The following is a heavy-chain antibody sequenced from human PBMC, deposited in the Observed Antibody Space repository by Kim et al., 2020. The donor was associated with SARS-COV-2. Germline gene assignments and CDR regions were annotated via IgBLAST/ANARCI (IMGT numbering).Heavy chain of an antibody. CDR2: FDGCYGTT. D-gene: IGHD2-2*03. CDR3: MKGGWGWIWDH. CDR1: GFTFTGYA. Sequence: GGSLRLSCTTSGFTFTGYAMSWVRQAPGKGLEWVSFFDGCYGTTYYVDSVKGRFPISRDNSKNTLYLQMNSLRADDTAVYYCMKGGWGWIWDHWGQGTRVTVSS. V-gene: IGHV3-23*01. J-gene: IGHJ4*02.